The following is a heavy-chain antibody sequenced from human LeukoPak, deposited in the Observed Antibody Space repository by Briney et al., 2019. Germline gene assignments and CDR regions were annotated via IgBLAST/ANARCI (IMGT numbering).Heavy chain of an antibody. V-gene: IGHV1-8*03. CDR3: ARVRSYYDFWSGPYYYYMDV. CDR1: GYTFTSYD. J-gene: IGHJ6*03. Sequence: ASVKVSCKASGYTFTSYDINWVRQATGQGLEWMGWMNPNSGNTGYAQKFQGRVTITRNTSISTAYMELSSLRSEDTAVYYCARVRSYYDFWSGPYYYYMDVWGKGTTVTVSS. D-gene: IGHD3-3*01. CDR2: MNPNSGNT.